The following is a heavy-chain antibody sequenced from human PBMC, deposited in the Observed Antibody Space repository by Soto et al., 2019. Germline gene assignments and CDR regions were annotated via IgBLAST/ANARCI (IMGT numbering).Heavy chain of an antibody. CDR1: GGSISSYY. CDR2: IYYSGST. D-gene: IGHD3-10*01. Sequence: KTSETLSLTCTVSGGSISSYYWSWIRQPPGKGLEWIGYIYYSGSTNYNPSLKSRVTISVDTSKNQFSLKLSSVTAADTAVYYCARARITEVGLGYFDYWGQGTLVTVSS. V-gene: IGHV4-59*01. CDR3: ARARITEVGLGYFDY. J-gene: IGHJ4*02.